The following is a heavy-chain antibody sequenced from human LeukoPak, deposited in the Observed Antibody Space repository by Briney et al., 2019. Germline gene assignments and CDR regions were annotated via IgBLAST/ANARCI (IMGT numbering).Heavy chain of an antibody. Sequence: VASVKVSYKASGYTFTSYDINWVRQATGQGLEWMEWMKPKSGNTGYAQQFQGRVTMTRNTSISTAYMELSSLRSEDTAVYYCARGPLTYYYDSSGYYFQHWGQGTLVTVSS. J-gene: IGHJ1*01. CDR3: ARGPLTYYYDSSGYYFQH. V-gene: IGHV1-8*01. D-gene: IGHD3-22*01. CDR1: GYTFTSYD. CDR2: MKPKSGNT.